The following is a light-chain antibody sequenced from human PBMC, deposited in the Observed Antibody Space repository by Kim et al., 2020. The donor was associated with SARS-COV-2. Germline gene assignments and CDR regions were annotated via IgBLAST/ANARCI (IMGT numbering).Light chain of an antibody. CDR3: QAWDTTDAV. J-gene: IGLJ1*01. V-gene: IGLV3-1*01. CDR1: RLSDKS. Sequence: SSELTQPPSVSVSPGQTATITCSGDRLSDKSVSWYQQRPGQSPVLVLYQDTERPSAIPGRFSGSNSGNTATLTISETQTVDEADYFCQAWDTTDAVFGTG. CDR2: QDT.